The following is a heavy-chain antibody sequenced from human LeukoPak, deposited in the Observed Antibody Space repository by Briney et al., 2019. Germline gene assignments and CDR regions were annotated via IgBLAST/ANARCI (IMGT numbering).Heavy chain of an antibody. Sequence: GSLRLSCAASGFAFSSYAMHWVRQAPGKGLEWIGEIHNSGTTNYNPSLNSRVTISEDTSKNQIYLNLRSVTAADTAVYYCARRYYYNLGSFPFDFWGQGTLVTVSS. CDR3: ARRYYYNLGSFPFDF. V-gene: IGHV4-34*01. D-gene: IGHD3-10*01. CDR1: GFAFSSYA. CDR2: IHNSGTT. J-gene: IGHJ4*02.